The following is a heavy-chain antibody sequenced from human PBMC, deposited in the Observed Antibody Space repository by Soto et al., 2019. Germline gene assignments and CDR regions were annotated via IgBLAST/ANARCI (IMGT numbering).Heavy chain of an antibody. J-gene: IGHJ4*02. V-gene: IGHV3-74*01. CDR3: AKDRWYFDL. CDR2: IDTSGHST. CDR1: GYVFTNFW. D-gene: IGHD1-20*01. Sequence: PGGFLRLSSEASGYVFTNFWMHRVRHVPGKGLVWVGRIDTSGHSTNYAESVKGRFTISRDNAKNTVSLQMNSLRVEDTGVYYCAKDRWYFDLWSQGSQVTVSS.